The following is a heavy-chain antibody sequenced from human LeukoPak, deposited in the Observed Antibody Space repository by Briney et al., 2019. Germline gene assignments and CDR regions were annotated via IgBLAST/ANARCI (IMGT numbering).Heavy chain of an antibody. Sequence: ASVKVSCKASGYTFTSYDINWVRQATGQGLEWMGWMNPNSGKTGYAQNFQGRVTMTRNTSISTPYMELSSMRSEDTAVYYCARFYYGSGSYYSNFDYWGQGTLVTVSS. D-gene: IGHD3-10*01. J-gene: IGHJ4*02. CDR3: ARFYYGSGSYYSNFDY. CDR2: MNPNSGKT. V-gene: IGHV1-8*01. CDR1: GYTFTSYD.